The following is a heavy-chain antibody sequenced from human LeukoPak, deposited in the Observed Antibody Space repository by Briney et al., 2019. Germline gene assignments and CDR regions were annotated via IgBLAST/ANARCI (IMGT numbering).Heavy chain of an antibody. CDR2: IYYSGST. D-gene: IGHD1-26*01. V-gene: IGHV4-59*01. CDR3: AREVVGVTQPLYYFDP. J-gene: IGHJ4*02. Sequence: SETLSLTCTVSGGSISSYYWSWIRQPPGKGLEWIGYIYYSGSTNYNPSLKSRVTISVDTSKNQFSLKLSSVTAADTAVYYCAREVVGVTQPLYYFDPWGQGTLVTVSS. CDR1: GGSISSYY.